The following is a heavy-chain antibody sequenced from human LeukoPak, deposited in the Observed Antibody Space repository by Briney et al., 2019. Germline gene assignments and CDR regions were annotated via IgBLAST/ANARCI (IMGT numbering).Heavy chain of an antibody. CDR2: IYYSGST. V-gene: IGHV4-59*01. CDR1: DGSISSYY. D-gene: IGHD3-3*01. J-gene: IGHJ4*02. CDR3: ASYDFWSGWFDY. Sequence: SETLSLTCTVSDGSISSYYWSWIRQPPGKGLEWIGYIYYSGSTNYNPSLKSRVTISVDTSKNQFSLKLSSVTAADTAVYYCASYDFWSGWFDYWGQGTLATVSS.